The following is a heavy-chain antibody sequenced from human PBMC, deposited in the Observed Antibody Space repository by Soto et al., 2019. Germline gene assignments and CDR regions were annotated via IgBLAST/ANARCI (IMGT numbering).Heavy chain of an antibody. D-gene: IGHD2-2*01. V-gene: IGHV3-15*01. CDR3: TAEVWAFCSSTSCYESDSDY. Sequence: EVQLVESGGGLVKPGGSLRLSCAASGFTFSNAWMSWVRQAPGKGLEWVGRIKSKTDGGTTDYAAPVKGRFNISRDDSKITLYLQMNSMKTDDTAVYYRTAEVWAFCSSTSCYESDSDYWGQGTLVTVSS. J-gene: IGHJ4*02. CDR2: IKSKTDGGTT. CDR1: GFTFSNAW.